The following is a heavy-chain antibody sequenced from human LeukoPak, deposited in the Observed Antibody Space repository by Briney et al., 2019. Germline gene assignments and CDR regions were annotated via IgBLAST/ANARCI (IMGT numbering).Heavy chain of an antibody. J-gene: IGHJ4*02. Sequence: PSGTLSLTCAVSGGSISSGGYSWSWIRQPPGKGLEWIGYIYHSGSTYYNPSLKSRVTISVDRSKSQFSLKLSSVTAADTAVYYCARSAPPVLDHFDYWGQGTLVTVSS. CDR1: GGSISSGGYS. CDR2: IYHSGST. V-gene: IGHV4-30-2*01. CDR3: ARSAPPVLDHFDY. D-gene: IGHD3/OR15-3a*01.